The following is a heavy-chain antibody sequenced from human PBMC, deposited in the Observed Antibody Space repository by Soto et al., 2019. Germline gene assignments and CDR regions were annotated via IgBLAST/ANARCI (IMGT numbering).Heavy chain of an antibody. J-gene: IGHJ4*02. CDR1: GGTFNTLS. Sequence: QVQLVQSGAEGKRPRSSVQVSCKPSGGTFNTLSINWVRQAPGQGLEWVGAIIPFFDSTNYAQKFLDRVTITADKSMDNAYMQLRTPRSDDTSVDYCATRDQGRFDRCGQGTQLTVYS. V-gene: IGHV1-69*06. D-gene: IGHD2-2*01. CDR3: ATRDQGRFDR. CDR2: IIPFFDST.